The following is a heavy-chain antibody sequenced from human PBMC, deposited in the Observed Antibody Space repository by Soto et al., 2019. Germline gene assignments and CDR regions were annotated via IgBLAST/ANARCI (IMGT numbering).Heavy chain of an antibody. CDR3: ARHALGSSGWHYFDY. D-gene: IGHD6-19*01. Sequence: EVQLVQSGAEVKKPGESLRISCQGSGYSFSNHWVTWVRQMPGGGLEWMGKIGPTDSDTKYSPSLQGHVTMSFDTSISTAYLQRSTLKASDTAMYYCARHALGSSGWHYFDYWGQGTLVTVSS. CDR2: IGPTDSDT. CDR1: GYSFSNHW. V-gene: IGHV5-10-1*01. J-gene: IGHJ4*02.